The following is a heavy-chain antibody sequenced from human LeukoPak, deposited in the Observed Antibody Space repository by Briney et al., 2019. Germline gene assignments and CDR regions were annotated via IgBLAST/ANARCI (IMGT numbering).Heavy chain of an antibody. Sequence: GSLRLSCAASEFTFSSYGMHWVRQAPGKGLEWVAVIWYDGSNKYYADSVKGRFTISRDNSKNTLYLQMNSLRAEDTAVYYCARDYYGSGSYYNAAFDYWGQGTLVTVSS. J-gene: IGHJ4*02. D-gene: IGHD3-10*01. V-gene: IGHV3-33*01. CDR1: EFTFSSYG. CDR2: IWYDGSNK. CDR3: ARDYYGSGSYYNAAFDY.